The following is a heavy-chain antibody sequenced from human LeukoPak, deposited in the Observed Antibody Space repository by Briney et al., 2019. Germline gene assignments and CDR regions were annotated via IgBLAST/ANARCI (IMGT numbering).Heavy chain of an antibody. V-gene: IGHV3-74*01. D-gene: IGHD2-21*02. CDR2: IDTDGSIT. CDR3: ARVPIGLVVTAIHFDY. J-gene: IGHJ4*02. Sequence: GGSLRLSCAASGFTFSSYWMHWVRRAPGKGLVWVSRIDTDGSITSYADSVKGRFTISRDNAKNSLYLQMNSLRAEDTAVYYCARVPIGLVVTAIHFDYWGQGTLVTVSS. CDR1: GFTFSSYW.